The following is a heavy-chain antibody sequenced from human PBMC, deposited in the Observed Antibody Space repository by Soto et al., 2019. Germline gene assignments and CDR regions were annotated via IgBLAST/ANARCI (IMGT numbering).Heavy chain of an antibody. Sequence: GGSLRLSCAASGFTFSSYAMSWVRQAPGKGLEWVSAISGSGGSTYYADSVKGRFTISRDNSKNTLYLQMNSLRAEDTAVYYCAKDPYITKPRGRAFDIWGQGTMVTVSS. CDR3: AKDPYITKPRGRAFDI. D-gene: IGHD3-10*01. CDR2: ISGSGGST. CDR1: GFTFSSYA. V-gene: IGHV3-23*01. J-gene: IGHJ3*02.